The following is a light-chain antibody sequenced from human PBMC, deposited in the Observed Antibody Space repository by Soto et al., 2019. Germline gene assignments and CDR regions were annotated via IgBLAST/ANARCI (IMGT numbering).Light chain of an antibody. Sequence: DIQMTQSPSTLSASVGDRVTITCRARQSVSSWLAWYQQKPGKAPKLLIYKASRLESGLPSRFSGIGSGTVFTLTISRLQPDDFATYYCQHFNRYPYTFGQGTKLEFK. CDR3: QHFNRYPYT. J-gene: IGKJ2*01. V-gene: IGKV1-5*03. CDR1: QSVSSW. CDR2: KAS.